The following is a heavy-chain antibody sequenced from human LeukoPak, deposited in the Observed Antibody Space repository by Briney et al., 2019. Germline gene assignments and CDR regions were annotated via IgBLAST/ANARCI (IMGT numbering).Heavy chain of an antibody. CDR2: IPYDGTNK. J-gene: IGHJ4*02. D-gene: IGHD6-13*01. CDR3: AKDRLSSSWNVDY. V-gene: IGHV3-30*02. Sequence: GGSLRLSCAASGFTFSSFAMQWVRQAPGKGLEWVAFIPYDGTNKYYADSVKGRFTISRDNSKNTVYLQMNSLRAEDTAVYYCAKDRLSSSWNVDYWGQGTLVTVSS. CDR1: GFTFSSFA.